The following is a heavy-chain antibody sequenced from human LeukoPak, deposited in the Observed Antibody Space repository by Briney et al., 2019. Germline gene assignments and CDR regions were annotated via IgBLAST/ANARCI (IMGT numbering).Heavy chain of an antibody. J-gene: IGHJ4*02. CDR3: ARRIVGASTY. CDR1: GGSISSGYY. D-gene: IGHD1-26*01. V-gene: IGHV4-38-2*02. Sequence: SETLSLTCTVSGGSISSGYYWGWIRQPPGKGLEWIGSIYHSGSTHYNPSLKSRVTISVDTSKNQFSLKLSSVTAADTAVYYCARRIVGASTYWGQGTLVTVSS. CDR2: IYHSGST.